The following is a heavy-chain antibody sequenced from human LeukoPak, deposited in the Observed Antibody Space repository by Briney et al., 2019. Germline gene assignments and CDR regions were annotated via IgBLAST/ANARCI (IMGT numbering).Heavy chain of an antibody. J-gene: IGHJ4*02. CDR1: GFIFRNYW. V-gene: IGHV3-23*01. D-gene: IGHD3-10*01. CDR3: AKYYYTSGSSGGRVFDS. Sequence: PGGSLRLSCAASGFIFRNYWMTWVGQAPGNGLEWVSTIGTSAGDTHYADSVKGRFTISRDNSKNSLYLQMDSLRAEDTAVYYCAKYYYTSGSSGGRVFDSWGQGTLVTVSS. CDR2: IGTSAGDT.